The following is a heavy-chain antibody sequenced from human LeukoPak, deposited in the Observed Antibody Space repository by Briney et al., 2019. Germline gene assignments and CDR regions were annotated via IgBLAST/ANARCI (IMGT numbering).Heavy chain of an antibody. CDR1: DDSITMYY. Sequence: SETLALTCSVSDDSITMYYWTWIRQPPGKGLEWIGYVDHAGSTNFNPSLNGRVTIFRDTSRNLFSLGLTSVTAADTAVYFCARGRVSSSTWHSTYYYYFYMDVWGKGTTVTVSS. V-gene: IGHV4-59*01. J-gene: IGHJ6*03. CDR3: ARGRVSSSTWHSTYYYYFYMDV. D-gene: IGHD4-11*01. CDR2: VDHAGST.